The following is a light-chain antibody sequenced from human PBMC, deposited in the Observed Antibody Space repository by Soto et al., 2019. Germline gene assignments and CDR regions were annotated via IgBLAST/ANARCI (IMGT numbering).Light chain of an antibody. V-gene: IGLV1-51*02. Sequence: QSVLAQPPSVSAAPGQKVTLSCSGNSSNIGSNDVSWYQQLPGKAPKLLIYENSQRPSGIPDRFSGSKSGTSATLGITGLQTGDEADYYCGTWDSSLIALFGTGTKVTVL. J-gene: IGLJ1*01. CDR3: GTWDSSLIAL. CDR2: ENS. CDR1: SSNIGSND.